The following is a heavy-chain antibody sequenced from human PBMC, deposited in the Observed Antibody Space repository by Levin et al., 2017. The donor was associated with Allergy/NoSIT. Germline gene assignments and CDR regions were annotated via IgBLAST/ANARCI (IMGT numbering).Heavy chain of an antibody. V-gene: IGHV4-4*07. CDR3: AGGVVIIALNYYYYGMDV. J-gene: IGHJ6*02. CDR1: GGSISSYY. CDR2: IYTSGST. Sequence: SETLSLTCTVSGGSISSYYWSWIRQPAGKGLEWIGRIYTSGSTNYNPSLKSRVTMSVDTSKNQFSLKLSSVTAADTAVYYCAGGVVIIALNYYYYGMDVWGQGTTVTVSS. D-gene: IGHD3-3*01.